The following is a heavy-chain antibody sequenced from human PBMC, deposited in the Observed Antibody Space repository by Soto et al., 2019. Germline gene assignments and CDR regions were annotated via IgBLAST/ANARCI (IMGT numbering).Heavy chain of an antibody. CDR3: ARSREFDY. CDR1: GGSLSGATYS. Sequence: SETLFLTCGVSGGSLSGATYSWNWIRQTPGKGLEWIGYIFPSGTTYYNPSLRSRVTISIDVSKNQFSLSLRSLTAADTAVYYCARSREFDYWSQGNLVTSPQ. CDR2: IFPSGTT. V-gene: IGHV4-30-2*01. J-gene: IGHJ4*02.